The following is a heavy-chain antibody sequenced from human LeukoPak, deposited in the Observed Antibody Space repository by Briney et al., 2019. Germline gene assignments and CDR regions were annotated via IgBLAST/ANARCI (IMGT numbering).Heavy chain of an antibody. CDR2: IYSGGST. Sequence: GGSLRLSCAASGFTVSSNYMSWVRQAPGKGLEWVSIIYSGGSTFYADSVKGRFTISRDNSKNTLYLRMNSLRAEDTAVYYCARGGSYLSAFDIWGQGTMVTVSS. CDR3: ARGGSYLSAFDI. V-gene: IGHV3-53*01. CDR1: GFTVSSNY. D-gene: IGHD1-26*01. J-gene: IGHJ3*02.